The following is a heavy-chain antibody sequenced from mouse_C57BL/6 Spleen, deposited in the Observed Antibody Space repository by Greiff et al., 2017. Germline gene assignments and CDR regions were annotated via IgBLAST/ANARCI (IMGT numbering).Heavy chain of an antibody. V-gene: IGHV1-81*01. D-gene: IGHD1-1*01. J-gene: IGHJ4*01. Sequence: VQLQESGAELARPGASVKLSCTASGYTFTSYGISWVKQRTGQGLEWIGEIYPRSGLTYYTEKFKGKATLTADKSSSTAYMELRRLTSEDSAVYVCARRDIGYGSSYGAMDYWGQGTSVTVSS. CDR2: IYPRSGLT. CDR3: ARRDIGYGSSYGAMDY. CDR1: GYTFTSYG.